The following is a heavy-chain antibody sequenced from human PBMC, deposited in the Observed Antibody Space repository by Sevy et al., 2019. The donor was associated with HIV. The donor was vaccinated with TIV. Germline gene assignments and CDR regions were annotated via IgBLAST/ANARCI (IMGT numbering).Heavy chain of an antibody. V-gene: IGHV1-2*02. CDR1: GYIFSDYH. CDR3: ASAAGPIDY. J-gene: IGHJ4*02. CDR2: INGKSGDT. Sequence: ASVKVSCKASGYIFSDYHIHWARQAPGQRLEWMGWINGKSGDTEYAEKFQGRVTMSRDTSISTAYMELSSLRSEDTAVYYCASAAGPIDYWGQGTLVTVSS. D-gene: IGHD6-13*01.